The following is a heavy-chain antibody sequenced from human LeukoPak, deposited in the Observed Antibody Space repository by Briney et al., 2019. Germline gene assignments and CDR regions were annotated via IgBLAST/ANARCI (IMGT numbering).Heavy chain of an antibody. V-gene: IGHV1-69*04. CDR2: IIPILGIA. D-gene: IGHD2-2*02. CDR1: GGTFSSYT. J-gene: IGHJ3*02. Sequence: ASVKVSCKASGGTFSSYTISWVRQAPGQGLEWMGRIIPILGIANCAQTFQGRVTITADKSTSTAYMELSSLRSEDTAVYYCARDCSSTSCYSPDAFDIWGQGTMVTVSS. CDR3: ARDCSSTSCYSPDAFDI.